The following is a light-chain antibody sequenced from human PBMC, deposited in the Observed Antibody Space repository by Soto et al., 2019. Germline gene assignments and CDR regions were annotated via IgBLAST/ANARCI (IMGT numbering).Light chain of an antibody. V-gene: IGKV3-20*01. CDR2: GAC. Sequence: IVLTQSPGTLSLSPGERATLSCRASQSVSNNYLAWYQQKPGQAPRLLIYGACNRATGIPDRFSGSGSGTDFTLTISRLEPEDFAVYYCQQYGRSGTFGQGTKVDI. CDR3: QQYGRSGT. J-gene: IGKJ1*01. CDR1: QSVSNNY.